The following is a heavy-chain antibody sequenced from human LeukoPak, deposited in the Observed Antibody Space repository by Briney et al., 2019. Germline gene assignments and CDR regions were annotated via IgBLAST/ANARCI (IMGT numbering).Heavy chain of an antibody. V-gene: IGHV4-59*08. CDR3: ARLGGATRLDY. D-gene: IGHD5-12*01. Sequence: PSETLSLTCTVSGGSISSYYWSWIRQPPGKGLEWIGYIYYSGSTNYNPSLKSRVTISVDTSKNQFSLKLSSVTAADTAVYYCARLGGATRLDYWGQGTLVTVSS. J-gene: IGHJ4*02. CDR2: IYYSGST. CDR1: GGSISSYY.